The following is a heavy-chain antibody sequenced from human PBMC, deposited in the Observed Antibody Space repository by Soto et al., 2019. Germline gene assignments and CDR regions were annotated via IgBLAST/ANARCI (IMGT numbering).Heavy chain of an antibody. D-gene: IGHD6-19*01. Sequence: QVQLVQSGAEVKKPGASVKVSCKASGYTFTSYGINWVRQAPGQGLEWMGWISAYMGNTNYAQKLQGRVTMTRDTITRTTYMELTNMKPDSTGVDYSAIDHRAPRYCYGWWMEGFDLWGQGTLVTVSS. CDR1: GYTFTSYG. V-gene: IGHV1-18*01. CDR2: ISAYMGNT. CDR3: AIDHRAPRYCYGWWMEGFDL. J-gene: IGHJ5*02.